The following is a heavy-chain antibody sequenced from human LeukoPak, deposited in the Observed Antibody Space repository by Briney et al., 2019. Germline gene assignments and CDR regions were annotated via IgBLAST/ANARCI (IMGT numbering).Heavy chain of an antibody. CDR1: GYTFTGYY. CDR3: ARQEIQLWLPSVLDGMDV. J-gene: IGHJ6*02. V-gene: IGHV1-2*04. D-gene: IGHD5-18*01. CDR2: INPNSGGT. Sequence: GASVKVSCKASGYTFTGYYMHWVRQAPGQGLEWMGWINPNSGGTNYAQKFQGWVTMTRDTSISTAYMELSRLRSDDTAVYYCARQEIQLWLPSVLDGMDVWGQGTTVTVSS.